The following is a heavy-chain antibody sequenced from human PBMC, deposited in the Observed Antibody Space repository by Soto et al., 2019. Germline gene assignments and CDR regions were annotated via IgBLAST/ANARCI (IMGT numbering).Heavy chain of an antibody. J-gene: IGHJ4*02. D-gene: IGHD1-7*01. CDR2: IIPIFGTA. V-gene: IGHV1-69*13. CDR3: ASRTLGLENYFDY. Sequence: SVKISCKASGGTFRSYAISWVRQAPGQGLEWMGGIIPIFGTANYAHKFQGRVTITADESTSTAYMELSSLRSEDTAVYYCASRTLGLENYFDYWGQGTLVTVSS. CDR1: GGTFRSYA.